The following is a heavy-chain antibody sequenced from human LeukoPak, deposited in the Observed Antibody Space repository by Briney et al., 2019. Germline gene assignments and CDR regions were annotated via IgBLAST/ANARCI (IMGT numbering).Heavy chain of an antibody. J-gene: IGHJ4*02. CDR1: GFMFDSYS. V-gene: IGHV3-30*04. CDR2: ISDDGNTN. CDR3: ARDRAGYDFWSWDY. D-gene: IGHD3-3*01. Sequence: VGSLRLSCAGVGFMFDSYSIHWVRQAPGKGLEWVAVISDDGNTNSYADSVKGRFTISRDNSARTVYLQMNSLRAEDTAVYYCARDRAGYDFWSWDYWGQGTLVTVSS.